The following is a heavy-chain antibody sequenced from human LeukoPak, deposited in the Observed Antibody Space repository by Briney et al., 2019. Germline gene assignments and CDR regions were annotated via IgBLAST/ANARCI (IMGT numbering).Heavy chain of an antibody. V-gene: IGHV4-34*01. CDR3: ARGDIVATAFDY. D-gene: IGHD5-12*01. Sequence: DPSETLSLTCAVYGGSFSGYYWSWIRQPPGKGLEWIGEINHSGSTNYNPSLKSRVTISVDTSKNQFSLKLSSVTAADTAVYYCARGDIVATAFDYWGQGTLVTVSS. J-gene: IGHJ4*02. CDR1: GGSFSGYY. CDR2: INHSGST.